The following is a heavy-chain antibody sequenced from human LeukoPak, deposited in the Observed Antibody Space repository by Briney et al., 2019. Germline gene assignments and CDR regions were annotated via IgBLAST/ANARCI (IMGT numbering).Heavy chain of an antibody. D-gene: IGHD3-10*01. J-gene: IGHJ4*02. CDR3: TRDLPYYGSGSYYLY. V-gene: IGHV3-49*04. CDR2: IRSKAYGGTT. CDR1: GFTFGDYA. Sequence: GGSLRLSCTASGFTFGDYAMSWVRQAPGTGLEWVGFIRSKAYGGTTEYAASVKGRFTISRDDSKSIAYLQMNSLKTEDTAVYYCTRDLPYYGSGSYYLYWGQGTLVTVSS.